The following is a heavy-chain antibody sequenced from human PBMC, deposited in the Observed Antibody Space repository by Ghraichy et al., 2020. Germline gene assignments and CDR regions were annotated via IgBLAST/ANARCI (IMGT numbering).Heavy chain of an antibody. CDR2: IYPGDSDT. Sequence: GESLNISCKGSGYSFTSYWIVWVRQMPGKGLEWMGIIYPGDSDTRYSPSFQGQVTISADKSISTAYLQWGSLKASDTAIYYCARLGGSHLYYFDYWGQGTLATVSS. D-gene: IGHD1-26*01. V-gene: IGHV5-51*01. CDR3: ARLGGSHLYYFDY. CDR1: GYSFTSYW. J-gene: IGHJ4*02.